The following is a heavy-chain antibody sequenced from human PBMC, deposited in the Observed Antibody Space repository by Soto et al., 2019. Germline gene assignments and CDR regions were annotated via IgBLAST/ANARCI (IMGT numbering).Heavy chain of an antibody. Sequence: QVQLVQSGAEVKKPGASVKVSCKASGYTFTSYGISWVRQAPGQGLEWMGWISAYNGNTNYAQKLQGRVTMTTDTSTRTAYMELRSLRSDDTAVYYCARGPLGYCSSTSCYGGLGWFDPWGQGTLVTVSS. V-gene: IGHV1-18*01. CDR1: GYTFTSYG. J-gene: IGHJ5*02. CDR2: ISAYNGNT. D-gene: IGHD2-2*01. CDR3: ARGPLGYCSSTSCYGGLGWFDP.